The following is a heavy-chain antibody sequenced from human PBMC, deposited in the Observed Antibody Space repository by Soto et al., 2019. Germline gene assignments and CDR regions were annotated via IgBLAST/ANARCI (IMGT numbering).Heavy chain of an antibody. Sequence: EVQLLESGGGLVQPGGSLRLSCAASGFTFSSSAMTWVRQAPGKGLEWVSGISGSGVNTYYADSVKGRFTISRDNSKNTLYLQLNSLRAEDTAVYYCAKASCGTECYYGFDMWGQGTMVTVSS. CDR2: ISGSGVNT. D-gene: IGHD2-21*01. V-gene: IGHV3-23*01. CDR3: AKASCGTECYYGFDM. CDR1: GFTFSSSA. J-gene: IGHJ3*02.